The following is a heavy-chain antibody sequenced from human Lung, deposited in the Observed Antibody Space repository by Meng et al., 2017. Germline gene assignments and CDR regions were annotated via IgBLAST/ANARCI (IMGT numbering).Heavy chain of an antibody. CDR1: GYNFPDYY. CDR3: ARDEDISAAGKLFGDY. Sequence: QGQLVHAGAEVKKPGASVKVSCKPSGYNFPDYYIHWVRLAPGQGLEWMGHIDPKSGDPRYAQKFQGRVTMTGDTSIGTAYMELTGLRSDDTALYYCARDEDISAAGKLFGDYWGQGTLVTVSS. V-gene: IGHV1-2*06. D-gene: IGHD6-13*01. J-gene: IGHJ4*02. CDR2: IDPKSGDP.